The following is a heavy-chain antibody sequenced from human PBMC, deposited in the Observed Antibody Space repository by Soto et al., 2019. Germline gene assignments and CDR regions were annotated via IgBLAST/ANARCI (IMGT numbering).Heavy chain of an antibody. CDR1: GFTFSSYG. V-gene: IGHV3-33*01. D-gene: IGHD2-15*01. J-gene: IGHJ3*02. Sequence: QVQLVESGGGVVQPGRSLRLSCAASGFTFSSYGMHWVRQAPGKGLEWVAVIWYDGSNKYYADSVKGRFTISRDNSKNTLYLQMNSLRAEDTAVYYCERENIVVVVAASSRSAFDIWGQGTMVTVSS. CDR2: IWYDGSNK. CDR3: ERENIVVVVAASSRSAFDI.